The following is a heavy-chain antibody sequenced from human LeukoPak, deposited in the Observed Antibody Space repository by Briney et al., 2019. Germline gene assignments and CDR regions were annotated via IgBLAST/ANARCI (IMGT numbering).Heavy chain of an antibody. J-gene: IGHJ1*01. V-gene: IGHV3-23*01. CDR1: GFTFSSYA. D-gene: IGHD6-19*01. CDR3: AKRRLEIEWLVRGFYFQH. CDR2: ISGSGGST. Sequence: GGSLRLSCAASGFTFSSYAMSWVRQAPGKGLEWVSAISGSGGSTYYADSVKGRFTISRGNSKNTLYLQMNSLRAEDTAVYYCAKRRLEIEWLVRGFYFQHWGQGTLVTVSS.